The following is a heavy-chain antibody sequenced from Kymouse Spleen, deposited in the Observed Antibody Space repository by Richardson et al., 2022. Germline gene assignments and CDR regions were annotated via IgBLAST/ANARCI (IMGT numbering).Heavy chain of an antibody. D-gene: IGHD3-10*01. CDR3: AKEPITMVRGVIGYYYYGMDV. CDR1: GFTFDDYA. V-gene: IGHV3-9*01. CDR2: ISWNSGSI. J-gene: IGHJ6*02. Sequence: EVQLVESGGGLVQPGRSLRLSCAASGFTFDDYAMHWVRQAPGKGLEWVSGISWNSGSIGYADSVKGRFTISRDNAKNSLYLQMNSLRAEDTALYYCAKEPITMVRGVIGYYYYGMDVWGQGTTVTVSS.